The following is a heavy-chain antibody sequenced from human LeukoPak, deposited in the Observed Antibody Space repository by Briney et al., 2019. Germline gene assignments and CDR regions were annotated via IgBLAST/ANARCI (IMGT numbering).Heavy chain of an antibody. Sequence: ASVKVSCKASGYTFTGYYMHWVRQAPGQGLEWMGWINPNSGGTNYAQKFQGRVTITRDTSIITAYMELSRLTSDDTAVYYCMXXXXXXXXXYXDYWXXGXLVT. J-gene: IGHJ4*02. V-gene: IGHV1-2*02. CDR2: INPNSGGT. CDR1: GYTFTGYY. CDR3: MXXXXXXXXXYXDY.